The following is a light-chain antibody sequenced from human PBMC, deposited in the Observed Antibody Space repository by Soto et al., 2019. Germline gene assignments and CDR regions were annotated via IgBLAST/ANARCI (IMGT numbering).Light chain of an antibody. V-gene: IGLV2-14*01. CDR1: MRDVGAYNL. CDR2: EVR. J-gene: IGLJ3*02. Sequence: QSVLTQPASVSGSAGQSITISCSGTMRDVGAYNLVSWYQQHPGTAPKLIIYEVRNRPSGISSRFSGSRSGNTASLTISGLQSDDDGDYYGSAYTARSTLVFGGGTKLTVL. CDR3: SAYTARSTLV.